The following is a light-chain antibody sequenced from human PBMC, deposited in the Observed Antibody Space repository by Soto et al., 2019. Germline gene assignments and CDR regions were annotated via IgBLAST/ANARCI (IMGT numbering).Light chain of an antibody. CDR2: GAS. J-gene: IGKJ1*01. CDR1: QSVSANY. CDR3: HQYDSSPWT. V-gene: IGKV3-20*01. Sequence: IVLTQSPGTLSLSPGERATLSCRASQSVSANYLAWYQQKPGQAPRLLIYGASSRATGIPDRFSGSGSGTDFTLIISRLESEDFAVYYCHQYDSSPWTFGQGTKVEIK.